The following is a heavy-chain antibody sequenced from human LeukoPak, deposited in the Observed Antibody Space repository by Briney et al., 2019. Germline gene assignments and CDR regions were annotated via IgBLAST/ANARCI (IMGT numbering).Heavy chain of an antibody. CDR3: AKAPGAAAILWFDP. CDR2: ISGSGGST. J-gene: IGHJ5*02. D-gene: IGHD2-2*01. CDR1: GLTFSSYA. V-gene: IGHV3-23*01. Sequence: GXXLRLSCAASGLTFSSYAMSWVRQAPGKGLEWVSAISGSGGSTYYADSVKGRFTISRDNSKNTVYLQMNSLRAEDTAVYYCAKAPGAAAILWFDPWGQGTLVTVSS.